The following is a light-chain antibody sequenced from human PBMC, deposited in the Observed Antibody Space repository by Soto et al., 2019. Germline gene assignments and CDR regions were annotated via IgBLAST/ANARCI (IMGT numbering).Light chain of an antibody. CDR3: QQYGNSPS. Sequence: VLTQSPGTLSLSPGDRATLSCRASQRVSGSSLAWYQQKPGQAPRLLIYGGSNRATGVPDRFSGIGSGADFTLTISRLEPEDFAVYHCQQYGNSPSFGQGTKLEIK. CDR1: QRVSGSS. V-gene: IGKV3-20*01. J-gene: IGKJ2*01. CDR2: GGS.